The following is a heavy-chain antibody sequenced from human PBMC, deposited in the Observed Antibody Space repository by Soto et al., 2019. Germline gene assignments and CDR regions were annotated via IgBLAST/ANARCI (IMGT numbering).Heavy chain of an antibody. CDR1: GGTFSSYA. CDR3: AREEGDIVATRFDY. Sequence: GASVKVSCKASGGTFSSYAISWVRQAPGQGLEWMGGIIPIFGTANYAQKFQGRVTITADESTSTAYMELSSLRSEDTAVYYCAREEGDIVATRFDYWGQGTLVTAPQ. D-gene: IGHD5-12*01. J-gene: IGHJ4*02. V-gene: IGHV1-69*13. CDR2: IIPIFGTA.